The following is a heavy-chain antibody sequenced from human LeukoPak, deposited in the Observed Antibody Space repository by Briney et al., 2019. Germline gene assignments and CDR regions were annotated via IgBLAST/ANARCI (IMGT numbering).Heavy chain of an antibody. Sequence: GGSLRLSCAASGFTFSDYYMSWIRQAPGKGLEWVSYISSSGSTIYYADSVKGRFTISRDNAKNSLYLQMNSLRAEDTAVYYCARDAGVAAAGDGTRGPPYYYYMDVWGKGTTVTVSS. CDR3: ARDAGVAAAGDGTRGPPYYYYMDV. J-gene: IGHJ6*03. CDR2: ISSSGSTI. D-gene: IGHD6-13*01. CDR1: GFTFSDYY. V-gene: IGHV3-11*04.